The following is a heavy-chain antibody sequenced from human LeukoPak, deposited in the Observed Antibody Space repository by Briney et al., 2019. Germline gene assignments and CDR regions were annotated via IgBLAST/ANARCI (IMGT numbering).Heavy chain of an antibody. CDR1: GGSISSSSYY. J-gene: IGHJ6*03. CDR3: ARRPRGLYGRNYYYYYYMDV. CDR2: IYYSGST. D-gene: IGHD1-14*01. V-gene: IGHV4-39*07. Sequence: SETLSLTCTVSGGSISSSSYYWGWIRQPPGKGLEWIGSIYYSGSTYYNPSLKSRVTISVDTSKNQFSLKLSSVTAADTAVYYCARRPRGLYGRNYYYYYYMDVWAKGTTVTISS.